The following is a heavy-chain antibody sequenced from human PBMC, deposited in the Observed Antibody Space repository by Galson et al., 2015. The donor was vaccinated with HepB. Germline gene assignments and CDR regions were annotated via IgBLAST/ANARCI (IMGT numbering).Heavy chain of an antibody. Sequence: SLRLSCAVSGFTFSSAWMSWVRQAPGKGLEWVGRIKSKTDGGTTDYAAPVKGRFTISRDDSKNTLYLQTNSLKTEDTAVYYCTTAWNRGMDVWGQGTTVTVSS. CDR2: IKSKTDGGTT. J-gene: IGHJ6*02. V-gene: IGHV3-15*01. CDR3: TTAWNRGMDV. D-gene: IGHD1-1*01. CDR1: GFTFSSAW.